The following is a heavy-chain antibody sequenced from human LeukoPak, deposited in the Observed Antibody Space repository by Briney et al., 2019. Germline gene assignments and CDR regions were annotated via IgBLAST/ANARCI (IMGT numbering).Heavy chain of an antibody. J-gene: IGHJ4*02. CDR1: GASISSYY. Sequence: SETLSLTCTVSGASISSYYWSWIRQPPGKGLEWIAYISYSGSTNYNPSLKSRLTISIDTSKNQFSLKLNSVTAADTAVYYCARHEESAYKYALDYRGQGTLVTVSS. CDR2: ISYSGST. V-gene: IGHV4-59*08. CDR3: ARHEESAYKYALDY. D-gene: IGHD2-2*01.